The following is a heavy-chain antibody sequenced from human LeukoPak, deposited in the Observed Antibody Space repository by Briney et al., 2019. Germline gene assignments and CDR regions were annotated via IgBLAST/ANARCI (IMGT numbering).Heavy chain of an antibody. D-gene: IGHD1-26*01. V-gene: IGHV3-30-3*01. CDR1: GFTFSKYA. J-gene: IGHJ4*02. CDR2: IAYDGSHK. CDR3: ARGNEWAFDY. Sequence: PGGSLRLSCAASGFTFSKYAFHWARQAPGKGLEWVAIIAYDGSHKYYADSVKGRFSISRDNAKNTLYLQMNSLRAEDTAVYACARGNEWAFDYWAQGTLVTVSS.